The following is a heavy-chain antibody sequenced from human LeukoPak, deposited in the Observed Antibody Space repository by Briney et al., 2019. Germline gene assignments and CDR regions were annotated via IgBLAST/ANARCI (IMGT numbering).Heavy chain of an antibody. CDR2: ISGSGGST. J-gene: IGHJ4*02. D-gene: IGHD3-22*01. CDR3: AKDRGDYYDIFDY. CDR1: GFTFSSYA. V-gene: IGHV3-23*01. Sequence: GSLRLSCAASGFTFSSYAMSWVRQAPGKGLEWVSAISGSGGSTYYADSVKGRFTISRDNSKNTLYLQKNSLRAEDTAVYYCAKDRGDYYDIFDYWGQGTLVTVSS.